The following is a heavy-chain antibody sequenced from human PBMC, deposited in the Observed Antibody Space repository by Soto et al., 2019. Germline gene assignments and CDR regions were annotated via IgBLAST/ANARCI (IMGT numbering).Heavy chain of an antibody. CDR1: GFTFSSYW. Sequence: EVQLVESGGGLVQPGGSLRLSCAASGFTFSSYWMSWVRQAPGNGLECVANIKQDGSEKYYVDSVKGRFTISRDNAKNALYLQMNSLRAEDTAVYYCARDARFYYGDYGEAPPRGQGTLVTVSS. D-gene: IGHD4-17*01. CDR2: IKQDGSEK. CDR3: ARDARFYYGDYGEAPP. J-gene: IGHJ4*02. V-gene: IGHV3-7*01.